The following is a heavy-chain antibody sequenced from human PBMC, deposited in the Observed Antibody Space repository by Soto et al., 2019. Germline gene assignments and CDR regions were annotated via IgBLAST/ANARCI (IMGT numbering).Heavy chain of an antibody. CDR1: GYTFTSYA. V-gene: IGHV1-58*02. J-gene: IGHJ6*02. CDR3: AAGPPIEYSSSSVYYYYYGMDV. Sequence: SVKVSCKASGYTFTSYAMHWVRQAPGQRLEWMGWIVVGSGNTNYSQKFQERVTITRDMSTSTAYMELSSLRSEDTAVYYCAAGPPIEYSSSSVYYYYYGMDVWGQGTTVTVSS. D-gene: IGHD6-6*01. CDR2: IVVGSGNT.